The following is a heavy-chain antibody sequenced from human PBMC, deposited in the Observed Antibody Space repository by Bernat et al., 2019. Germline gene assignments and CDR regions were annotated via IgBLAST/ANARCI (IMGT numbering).Heavy chain of an antibody. D-gene: IGHD7-27*01. CDR1: GFTFSSYA. Sequence: VQLVESGGGVVQPGRSLRLSCAASGFTFSSYAMSWVRQAPGKGLEWVSAISGSGGSTDSTDPVQGRLAISRDNSKHTLYLKMNSLRAAATDVYYCAKFYTPDKRKNWGGGPSRGNAFDIWGRGTMVTVSS. J-gene: IGHJ3*02. CDR2: ISGSGGST. CDR3: AKFYTPDKRKNWGGGPSRGNAFDI. V-gene: IGHV3-23*04.